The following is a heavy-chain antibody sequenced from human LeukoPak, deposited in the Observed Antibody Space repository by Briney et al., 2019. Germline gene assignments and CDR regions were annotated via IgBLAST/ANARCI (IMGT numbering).Heavy chain of an antibody. CDR1: GGSISSGDYY. Sequence: PSETLSLTCTVSGGSISSGDYYWSWIRQPPGKGLEWIGYIYYSGSTYYNPSLKSRVTISVDTSKNQFSLKLSSVTAADTAVYYCARDGTNYYDSSGNDAFDIWGQGTMVTVSP. V-gene: IGHV4-30-4*01. J-gene: IGHJ3*02. D-gene: IGHD3-22*01. CDR2: IYYSGST. CDR3: ARDGTNYYDSSGNDAFDI.